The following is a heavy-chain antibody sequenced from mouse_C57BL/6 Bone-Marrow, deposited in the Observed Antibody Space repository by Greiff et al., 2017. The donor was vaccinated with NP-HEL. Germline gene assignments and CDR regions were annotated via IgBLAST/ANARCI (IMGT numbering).Heavy chain of an antibody. D-gene: IGHD2-4*01. CDR2: IHPNSGST. CDR3: ARWGLRRVDYAMDY. V-gene: IGHV1-64*01. CDR1: GYTFTSYW. Sequence: QVQLQQPGAELVKPGASVKLSCKASGYTFTSYWMHWVKQRPGQGLEWIGMIHPNSGSTNYNEKFKSKATLTVDKSSSTAYMQLSSLTSEDSAVYYCARWGLRRVDYAMDYWGQGTSVTVSS. J-gene: IGHJ4*01.